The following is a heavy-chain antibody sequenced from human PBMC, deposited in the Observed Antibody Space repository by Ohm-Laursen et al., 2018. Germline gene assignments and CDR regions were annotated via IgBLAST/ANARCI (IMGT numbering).Heavy chain of an antibody. CDR2: ISGSGGST. CDR3: AKVDYGDYVVGAFDI. Sequence: GSLRLSCSASGFTFSSYAMSWVRQAPGKGLEWVSAISGSGGSTYYADSVKGRFTISRDNSKNTLYLQMNSLRAEDTAVYYCAKVDYGDYVVGAFDIWGQGTMVTVSS. V-gene: IGHV3-23*01. CDR1: GFTFSSYA. J-gene: IGHJ3*02. D-gene: IGHD4-17*01.